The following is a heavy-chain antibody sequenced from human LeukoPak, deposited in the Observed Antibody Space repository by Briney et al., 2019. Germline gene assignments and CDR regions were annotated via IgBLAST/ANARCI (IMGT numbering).Heavy chain of an antibody. CDR1: GFTFSSYS. CDR2: ISSSSSYI. J-gene: IGHJ4*02. CDR3: AVDYYDCSGYYYD. V-gene: IGHV3-21*01. D-gene: IGHD3-22*01. Sequence: GGSLRLSCAASGFTFSSYSMNWVRQAPGKGLEWVSSISSSSSYIYYADSVKGRFTISRDNAKNSLYLQMNSLRAEDTAVYYCAVDYYDCSGYYYDWGQGTLVTVSS.